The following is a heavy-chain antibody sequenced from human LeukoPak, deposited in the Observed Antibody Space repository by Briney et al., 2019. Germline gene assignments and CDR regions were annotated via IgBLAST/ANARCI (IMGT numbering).Heavy chain of an antibody. CDR1: VFTFSFYS. J-gene: IGHJ4*02. CDR3: ARLYDFWSGCHDY. D-gene: IGHD3-3*01. V-gene: IGHV3-21*01. Sequence: GGCLRLSCAASVFTFSFYSMNWVRQAPGKGLEWVSSISSGNTYIYYADSVKGRFTISRNNAKNTLYLQMNNQRGEDTAVYYCARLYDFWSGCHDYWGQGTLVTVST. CDR2: ISSGNTYI.